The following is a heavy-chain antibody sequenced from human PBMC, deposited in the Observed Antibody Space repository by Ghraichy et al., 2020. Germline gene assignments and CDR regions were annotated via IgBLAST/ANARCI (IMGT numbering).Heavy chain of an antibody. CDR2: INPSGGST. CDR1: GYTFTSYY. CDR3: ARGFSSGYYYGEDAFDI. J-gene: IGHJ3*02. Sequence: ASVKVSCKASGYTFTSYYMHWVRQAPGQGLEWMGIINPSGGSTSYAQKFQGRVTMTRDTSTSTVYMELSSLRSEDTAVYYCARGFSSGYYYGEDAFDIWGQGTMVTVSS. D-gene: IGHD3-22*01. V-gene: IGHV1-46*01.